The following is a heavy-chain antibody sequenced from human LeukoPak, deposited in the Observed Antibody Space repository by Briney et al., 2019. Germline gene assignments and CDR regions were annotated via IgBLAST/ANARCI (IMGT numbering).Heavy chain of an antibody. CDR1: GFSFEDYG. D-gene: IGHD2-21*02. V-gene: IGHV3-20*04. J-gene: IGHJ3*02. CDR2: INWNGGST. CDR3: ARDRESCGGDCYSSNDAFDI. Sequence: GGSLRLSCAASGFSFEDYGMSWVRQAPGKGLEWVSGINWNGGSTGYGDSVKGRFTISRDNAENCLYLQMNSLRAEDTALYYCARDRESCGGDCYSSNDAFDIWGQGTKVTVSS.